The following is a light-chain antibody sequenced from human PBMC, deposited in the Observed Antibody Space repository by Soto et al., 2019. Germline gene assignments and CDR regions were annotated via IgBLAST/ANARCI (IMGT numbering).Light chain of an antibody. V-gene: IGKV3-20*01. J-gene: IGKJ4*01. CDR3: QQYADSPPRLI. CDR1: QSANSAY. CDR2: GAS. Sequence: EIVLTQSPGTLSLSPGERATLSCRASQSANSAYLAWYQQKPGQAPRLLIYGASNRAAGIPDRFSGSGSGTDFTLTISRLEPEDFAVYYGQQYADSPPRLIFGGGTKVEIK.